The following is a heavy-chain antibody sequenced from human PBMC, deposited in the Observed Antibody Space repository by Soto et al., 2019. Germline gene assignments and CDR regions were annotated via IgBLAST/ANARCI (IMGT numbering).Heavy chain of an antibody. V-gene: IGHV3-7*05. CDR3: ARVEFIPATGALGAFDI. D-gene: IGHD6-13*01. Sequence: VQLVESGGGLVQPGGSLRLSCAASRFTFINYWMSWVRQAPGKGLEWVANIKQDGSEKYYVDSVEGRFTISRDNAKKSLYLQMNSLRAEDTAVYYCARVEFIPATGALGAFDIWGQGAMVTVSS. CDR2: IKQDGSEK. J-gene: IGHJ3*02. CDR1: RFTFINYW.